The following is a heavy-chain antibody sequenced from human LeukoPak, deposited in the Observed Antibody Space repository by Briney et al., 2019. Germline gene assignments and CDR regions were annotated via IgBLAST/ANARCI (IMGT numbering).Heavy chain of an antibody. Sequence: ASVKVSCKASGYTFTGYHMHWVRQAPGQGLEWMGRINPNSGDTNYAQKFQGRVTMTRDTSISTAYMELSRLRSDDTAVFYCARDYCSSTSCLFDYWGQGTLVAVSS. CDR3: ARDYCSSTSCLFDY. V-gene: IGHV1-2*06. J-gene: IGHJ4*02. D-gene: IGHD2-2*01. CDR1: GYTFTGYH. CDR2: INPNSGDT.